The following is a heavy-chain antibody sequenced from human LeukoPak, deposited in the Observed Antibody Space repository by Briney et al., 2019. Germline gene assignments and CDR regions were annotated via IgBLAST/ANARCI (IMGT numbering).Heavy chain of an antibody. CDR3: AGDTHSSSWYDH. Sequence: GGSLRLSCAVSGFTFSSYAMSWVRQAPGKGLEWVSSIYSDGNTYYADSVKGRFTISRDSSRNTLYLQMNSLRVEDSAVYYCAGDTHSSSWYDHWGQGTLVTVSS. CDR2: IYSDGNT. D-gene: IGHD6-13*01. CDR1: GFTFSSYA. J-gene: IGHJ5*02. V-gene: IGHV3-23*05.